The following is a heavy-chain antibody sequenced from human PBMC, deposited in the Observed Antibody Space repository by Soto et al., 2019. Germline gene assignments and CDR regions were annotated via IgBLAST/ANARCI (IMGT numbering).Heavy chain of an antibody. D-gene: IGHD3-3*01. V-gene: IGHV4-59*01. Sequence: TLSLTCTVSGGSISSYYWSWIRQPPGKGLEWIGYTYYSGSTNYNPSLKSRVTISVDTSKNQFSLTLSSVTAADTAVYYCARGISSRDFWSGYYGLDAFDIWGQGTMVTVSS. J-gene: IGHJ3*02. CDR1: GGSISSYY. CDR3: ARGISSRDFWSGYYGLDAFDI. CDR2: TYYSGST.